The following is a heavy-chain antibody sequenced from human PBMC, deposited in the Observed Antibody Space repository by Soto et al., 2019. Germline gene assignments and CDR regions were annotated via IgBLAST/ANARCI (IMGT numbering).Heavy chain of an antibody. D-gene: IGHD2-15*01. J-gene: IGHJ4*02. CDR1: GGSISSGGYS. CDR2: IYHSGST. CDR3: ARGQVVAAQH. V-gene: IGHV4-30-2*01. Sequence: QLQLQESGSGLVKPSQTLSLTCAVSGGSISSGGYSWSWIRQPPGKGLEWIGYIYHSGSTYYNPSLXXRXPTPVDRSKNQFSLKLSSVTAADTAVYYCARGQVVAAQHWGQGTLVTVSS.